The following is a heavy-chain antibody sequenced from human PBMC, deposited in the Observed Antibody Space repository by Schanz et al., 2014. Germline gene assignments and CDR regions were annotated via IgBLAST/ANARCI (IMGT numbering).Heavy chain of an antibody. CDR3: AKDLDANYFDY. D-gene: IGHD1-1*01. V-gene: IGHV3-30*18. CDR1: GFTFSSYW. J-gene: IGHJ4*02. Sequence: VQLVESGGGLVQPGGSLRLSCAASGFTFSSYWMHWVRQVPGKGLEWVAVVSDDGNKKYYADSVKGRFTISRDNSKNTLYLQMNGLRGEDTAVYYCAKDLDANYFDYWGQGTLVNGSS. CDR2: VSDDGNKK.